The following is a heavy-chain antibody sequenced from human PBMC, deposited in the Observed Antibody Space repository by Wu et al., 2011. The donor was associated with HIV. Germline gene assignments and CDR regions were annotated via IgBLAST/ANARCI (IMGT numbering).Heavy chain of an antibody. V-gene: IGHV1-69*15. D-gene: IGHD2/OR15-2a*01. J-gene: IGHJ6*02. Sequence: QVHLVQSGAEVKKPGSSVKVSCKASGVTFSSYAISWVRQSPREGLEWMGRIIPLFRTGTYAEKFRGRVTMTADESTSTVYMEMSSLTSDDTAVYYCVGMLGFSGVGGTDXPYYLPQPSWGERTDGHR. CDR1: GVTFSSYA. CDR3: VGMLGFSGVGGTDXPYYLPQPS. CDR2: IIPLFRTG.